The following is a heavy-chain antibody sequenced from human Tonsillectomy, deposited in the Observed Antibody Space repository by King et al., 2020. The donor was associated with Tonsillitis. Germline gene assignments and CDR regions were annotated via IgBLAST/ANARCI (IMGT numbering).Heavy chain of an antibody. D-gene: IGHD3-16*01. CDR2: IFYSGTT. J-gene: IGHJ4*02. CDR3: ARPIAMLTFGGWVY. Sequence: MQLQESGPGLVKPSETLSLTCIVSGGSISSSSYYWGWIRQPPGKGLEWIGSIFYSGTTYYNPSLKSRVTISVDTSKNHFSLRLSSVTAADTAVYYCARPIAMLTFGGWVYWGQGTLVTVSS. CDR1: GGSISSSSYY. V-gene: IGHV4-39*07.